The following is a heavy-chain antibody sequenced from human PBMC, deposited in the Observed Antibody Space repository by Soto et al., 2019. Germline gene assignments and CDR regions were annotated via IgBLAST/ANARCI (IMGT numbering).Heavy chain of an antibody. CDR1: GFTFSSYA. CDR3: VKYCKNDCYYMDV. Sequence: PGGSLRLSCAASGFTFSSYAMSWVRQAPGKGLEWVSAISGSGGSTYYADSVKGRFTISRDNSKNTLYLQMNSLRAEDTSVYYFVKYCKNDCYYMDVWGKGSTVTGS. J-gene: IGHJ6*03. CDR2: ISGSGGST. V-gene: IGHV3-23*01. D-gene: IGHD2-15*01.